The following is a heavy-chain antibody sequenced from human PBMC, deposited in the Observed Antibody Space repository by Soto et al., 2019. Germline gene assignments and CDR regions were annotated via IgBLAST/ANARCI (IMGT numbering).Heavy chain of an antibody. CDR1: GFTFSDHY. CDR3: TRLRLGVTTRYFDY. J-gene: IGHJ4*02. V-gene: IGHV3-72*01. Sequence: EVLLVESGGGLVQPGGSLRLSCAASGFTFSDHYMDWVRQAPGKGLEWVGRIKNKANSYTTEYAASVKGRFTISRDDSKNALNLQMSILTTEDAAVYYCTRLRLGVTTRYFDYWGQGTLVTVSS. D-gene: IGHD4-4*01. CDR2: IKNKANSYTT.